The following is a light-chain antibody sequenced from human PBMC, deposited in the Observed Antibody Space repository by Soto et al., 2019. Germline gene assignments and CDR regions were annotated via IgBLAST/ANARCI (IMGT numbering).Light chain of an antibody. Sequence: QSVLKQPPSVSGAPGQRVNISCTGSSSNIGAGYDVHWYQQLPGGAPKLLIFANTNRPSGVPDRFSAYRSGTSASLAIAGLKAEDEADYYCQGYESRLRTYLFGTGTKVTVL. CDR1: SSNIGAGYD. J-gene: IGLJ1*01. CDR3: QGYESRLRTYL. V-gene: IGLV1-40*01. CDR2: ANT.